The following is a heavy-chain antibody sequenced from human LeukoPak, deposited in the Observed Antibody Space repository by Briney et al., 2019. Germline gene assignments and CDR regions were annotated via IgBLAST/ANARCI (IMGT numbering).Heavy chain of an antibody. V-gene: IGHV3-7*05. D-gene: IGHD5-18*01. CDR1: GFIGDKYW. CDR3: ATYQGYHYGPFDY. CDR2: IKEDGSEQ. Sequence: GGSLRRSCSSSGFIGDKYWMTWVRQAPGKGLEWVANIKEDGSEQYYVDSVKGRFTISRDNAKNSLYLQMNSLRAEDTAVYCCATYQGYHYGPFDYWGKATLVTVSS. J-gene: IGHJ4*02.